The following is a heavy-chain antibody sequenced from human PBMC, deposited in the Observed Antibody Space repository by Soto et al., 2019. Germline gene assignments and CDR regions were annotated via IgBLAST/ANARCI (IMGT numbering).Heavy chain of an antibody. D-gene: IGHD3-22*01. CDR1: VFIFSDFY. J-gene: IGHJ5*02. CDR2: PGFGGNTI. V-gene: IGHV3-11*01. CDR3: ARDSFPYYQNSTGYGEAFDP. Sequence: LRLSCAASVFIFSDFYMSWIRQAPGKGLEWLSYPGFGGNTIYYADSVKARFTVSRDNAKNSLYLQMNSLRVEDTAVYYCARDSFPYYQNSTGYGEAFDPWGQGTVVTVSS.